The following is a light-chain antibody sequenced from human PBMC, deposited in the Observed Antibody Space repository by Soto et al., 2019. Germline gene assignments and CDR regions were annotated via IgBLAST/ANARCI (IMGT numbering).Light chain of an antibody. J-gene: IGKJ3*01. V-gene: IGKV1-27*01. CDR1: QGIRNF. CDR2: AAS. Sequence: DIPMTQSPTALSASVGDRVTITCRASQGIRNFVAWYQQKPGKDPKLLIYAASTLQSGVPSRFSGSGSGTDFTLTINSLQSEDVATYSFQKYSSVPVFGPGTKVEIK. CDR3: QKYSSVPV.